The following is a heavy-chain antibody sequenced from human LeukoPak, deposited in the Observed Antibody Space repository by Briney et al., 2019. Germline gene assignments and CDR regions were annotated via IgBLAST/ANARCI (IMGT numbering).Heavy chain of an antibody. V-gene: IGHV3-30*02. J-gene: IGHJ4*02. CDR3: AKGMETDIVVVTAMLDY. CDR1: GFTFSSYG. Sequence: PGGSLRLSCAASGFTFSSYGMHWVRQAPGKGLEGVAFIRYDGSNKYYADSVKGRFTISRDNSKNTLYLQMNSLRAEDTAVYYCAKGMETDIVVVTAMLDYWGQGTLVTVSS. D-gene: IGHD2-21*02. CDR2: IRYDGSNK.